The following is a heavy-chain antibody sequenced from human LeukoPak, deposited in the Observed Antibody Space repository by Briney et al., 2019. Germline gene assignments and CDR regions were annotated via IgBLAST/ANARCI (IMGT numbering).Heavy chain of an antibody. Sequence: ASVKVSCKASGYTFTGYYMHWVRQAPGQGLEWMGWINPNSGGTNYAQKFQGRVTMTRDTSISTAYMELSRLRSDDTAVYYCARRIGSGWYGYYYYYGMDVWGQGTTVTVSS. J-gene: IGHJ6*02. V-gene: IGHV1-2*02. D-gene: IGHD6-19*01. CDR3: ARRIGSGWYGYYYYYGMDV. CDR2: INPNSGGT. CDR1: GYTFTGYY.